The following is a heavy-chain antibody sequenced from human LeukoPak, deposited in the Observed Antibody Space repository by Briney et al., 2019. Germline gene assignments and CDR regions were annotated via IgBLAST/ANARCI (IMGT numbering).Heavy chain of an antibody. J-gene: IGHJ5*02. V-gene: IGHV4-34*01. CDR3: ARGGGGMRIYGKNWFDP. CDR1: GGSFSGYY. Sequence: SETLSLTCAVYGGSFSGYYWSWIRQPPGKGLEWIGEINHSGSTNNNPSLKSRVTISVDTSKNQFSLKLSSVTAADTAVYYCARGGGGMRIYGKNWFDPWGQGTLVTVSS. CDR2: INHSGST. D-gene: IGHD3-16*01.